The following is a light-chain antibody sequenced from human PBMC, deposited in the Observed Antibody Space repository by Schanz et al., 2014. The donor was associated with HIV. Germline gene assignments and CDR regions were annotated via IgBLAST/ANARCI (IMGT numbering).Light chain of an antibody. J-gene: IGLJ2*01. CDR2: EVS. CDR1: SSDVGGFYY. Sequence: QSVLTQPPSASGSPGQSVTISCTGTSSDVGGFYYVSWYQQSPGTAPKLMIYEVSKRPSGVPDRFSGSKSGNTAYLTISGLQAEDEADYYCSSYTSSSTLVVFGGGTKLTVL. CDR3: SSYTSSSTLVV. V-gene: IGLV2-18*02.